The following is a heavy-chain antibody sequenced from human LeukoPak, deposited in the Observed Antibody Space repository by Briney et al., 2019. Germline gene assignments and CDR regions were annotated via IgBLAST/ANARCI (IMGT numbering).Heavy chain of an antibody. D-gene: IGHD3-16*01. CDR2: INSDESIP. Sequence: GGSLRLSCAVSVVTLSIYWMRSGRQGPGGGVWWVSIINSDESIPSYADSVKRRFTISRDNAQHTLFLQMNSLRAEDTAVYYCVREFGKIDGGTWGQGTLVTVSS. J-gene: IGHJ5*02. CDR3: VREFGKIDGGT. CDR1: VVTLSIYW. V-gene: IGHV3-74*01.